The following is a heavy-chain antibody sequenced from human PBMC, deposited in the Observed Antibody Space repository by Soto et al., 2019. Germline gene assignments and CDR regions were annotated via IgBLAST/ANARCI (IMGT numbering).Heavy chain of an antibody. CDR1: GGTFSSYA. J-gene: IGHJ6*02. CDR3: ARGGSGTYDILTGYYPYYYYGMDV. V-gene: IGHV1-69*13. Sequence: GASVKVSCKASGGTFSSYAISWVRQAPGQGLEWMGGIIPIFGTANYAQKFQGRVTITADESTSTAYMELSSLRSEDTAVYYCARGGSGTYDILTGYYPYYYYGMDVWGQGTTVTVSS. CDR2: IIPIFGTA. D-gene: IGHD3-9*01.